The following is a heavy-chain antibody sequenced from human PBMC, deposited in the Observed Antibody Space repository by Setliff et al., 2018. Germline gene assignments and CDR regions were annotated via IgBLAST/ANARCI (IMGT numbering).Heavy chain of an antibody. CDR2: IIPIFGTA. D-gene: IGHD3-16*02. V-gene: IGHV1-69*13. J-gene: IGHJ4*02. Sequence: GASVKVSCKPSGYGFLSYGLSWVRQAPGQGLEWMGGIIPIFGTANYAQKFQGRVTITADESTSTAYMELSSLRSEDTAVYYCARGPYYNYVWGSYRYIPHDYWGQGTLVTVSS. CDR1: GYGFLSYG. CDR3: ARGPYYNYVWGSYRYIPHDY.